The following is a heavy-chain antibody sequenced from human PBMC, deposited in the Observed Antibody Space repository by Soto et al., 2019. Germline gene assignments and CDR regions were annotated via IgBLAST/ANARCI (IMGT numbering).Heavy chain of an antibody. V-gene: IGHV3-11*01. CDR1: GFTFSDYY. J-gene: IGHJ4*02. D-gene: IGHD6-19*01. CDR2: ISSSGSTI. Sequence: GGSLRLSCAASGFTFSDYYMSWILQGPGKGLEWVSYISSSGSTIYYADSVKGRFTISRDNAKNSLYLQMNSLRAEDTAVYYCAGDNFPSSGWFETTNYFDYWGQGT. CDR3: AGDNFPSSGWFETTNYFDY.